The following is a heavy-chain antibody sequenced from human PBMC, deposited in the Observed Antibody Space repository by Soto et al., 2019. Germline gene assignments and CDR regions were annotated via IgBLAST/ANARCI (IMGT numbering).Heavy chain of an antibody. CDR3: ARGANNIVVVPAAMKAGWFDP. V-gene: IGHV4-34*01. CDR2: INHLGSI. J-gene: IGHJ5*02. Sequence: SETLSLTCVVSGGSLSDYFWSWIRQPPGMALEWIGEINHLGSINYNPSLKSRVTMSVDTSKNQFSLKLNSVTAADTAVYYCARGANNIVVVPAAMKAGWFDPWGQGTLVTVSS. CDR1: GGSLSDYF. D-gene: IGHD2-2*01.